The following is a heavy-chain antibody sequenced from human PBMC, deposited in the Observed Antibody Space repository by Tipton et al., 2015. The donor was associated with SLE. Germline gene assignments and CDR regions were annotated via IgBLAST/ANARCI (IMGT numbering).Heavy chain of an antibody. V-gene: IGHV3-23*01. Sequence: SLRLSCAASGFTFSSYAMSWVRQAPGKGLEWVSAISGSGGSTYYADSVKGRFTISRDNAKNSLYLQMNSLRAEDTAVYYCARDSYYGSGSYSTVDYWGQGTLVTVSS. CDR3: ARDSYYGSGSYSTVDY. D-gene: IGHD3-10*01. J-gene: IGHJ4*02. CDR2: ISGSGGST. CDR1: GFTFSSYA.